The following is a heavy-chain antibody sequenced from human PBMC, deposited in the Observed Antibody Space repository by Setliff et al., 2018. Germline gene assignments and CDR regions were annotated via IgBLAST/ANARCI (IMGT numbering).Heavy chain of an antibody. CDR2: IYTSWSS. V-gene: IGHV4-61*09. J-gene: IGHJ6*03. Sequence: PSETLSLTCTVSDDSISSRHYYWSWIRQPAGKGLEWLGQIYTSWSSNYNPSLKGRASLSIDASKRQFSLKLTSVTAADTAVYYCARMSGFLYMDVWGKGTTVTVSS. D-gene: IGHD3-3*01. CDR1: DDSISSRHYY. CDR3: ARMSGFLYMDV.